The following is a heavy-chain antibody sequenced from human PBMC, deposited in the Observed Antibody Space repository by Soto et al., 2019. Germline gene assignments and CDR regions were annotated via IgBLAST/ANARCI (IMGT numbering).Heavy chain of an antibody. D-gene: IGHD2-8*01. V-gene: IGHV3-21*01. Sequence: EVQLVESGGGLVKAGGSLRLSGAASGFTISSYGMNCVRQAPGKGLEWVSTISIRNYVYYADSVKGRFTISRDDAQNPVDLQMNSLRGEDTAVSYCAREFLRNEAYGFDIWGRVTLVT. CDR2: ISIRNYV. CDR1: GFTISSYG. CDR3: AREFLRNEAYGFDI. J-gene: IGHJ3*02.